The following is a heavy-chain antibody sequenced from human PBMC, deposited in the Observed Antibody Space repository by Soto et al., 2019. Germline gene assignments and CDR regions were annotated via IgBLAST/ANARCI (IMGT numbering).Heavy chain of an antibody. CDR3: ATWTLPLSRSWLQSAAGKFDY. V-gene: IGHV3-30-3*01. CDR2: ISSDGNNK. Sequence: QVHLVESGGGVVQPGRSLRVSCTASEFSFNNYAVHWVRQAPGEGLEWVALISSDGNNKYYPDSVKGRFTISRDHSNNTVYLQMHSLRLDDTAVYYCATWTLPLSRSWLQSAAGKFDYWGQATLVTVSS. CDR1: EFSFNNYA. J-gene: IGHJ4*02. D-gene: IGHD3-10*01.